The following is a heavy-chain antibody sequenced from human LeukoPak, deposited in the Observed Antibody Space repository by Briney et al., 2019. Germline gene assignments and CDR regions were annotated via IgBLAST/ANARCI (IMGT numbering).Heavy chain of an antibody. Sequence: SVKVSCKASVGTFSSYAISWVRQAPGQGLEWVGGIIPIFGTANYAQKFQGRVTITADESTSTAYMELSSLRSEDTAVYYCARAVIAAAGLLYYFDYWGQGTLVTVSS. CDR1: VGTFSSYA. J-gene: IGHJ4*02. V-gene: IGHV1-69*13. CDR2: IIPIFGTA. D-gene: IGHD6-13*01. CDR3: ARAVIAAAGLLYYFDY.